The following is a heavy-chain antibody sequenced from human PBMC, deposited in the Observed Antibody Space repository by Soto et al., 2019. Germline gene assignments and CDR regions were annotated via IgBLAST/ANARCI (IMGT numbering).Heavy chain of an antibody. Sequence: SVKVSCKASGYTFTGYYMHWVRQAPGQGLEWMGRIIPILGIANYAQKFQGRVTITADKSTSTAYMELSSLRSEDTAVYYCARDGDSSSWSFDYWGQGTLVTVSS. CDR3: ARDGDSSSWSFDY. CDR1: GYTFTGYY. V-gene: IGHV1-69*04. D-gene: IGHD6-13*01. CDR2: IIPILGIA. J-gene: IGHJ4*02.